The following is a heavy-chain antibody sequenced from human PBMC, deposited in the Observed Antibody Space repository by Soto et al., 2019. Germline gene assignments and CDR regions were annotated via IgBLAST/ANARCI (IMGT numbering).Heavy chain of an antibody. J-gene: IGHJ6*03. Sequence: SETLSLTCIVSGGSISSNYWSWIRQPPGKGLEWIGDIYYSGRTNYNPSLKGRVTISIDTSKNQFSLKLSSVTAADTAVYYCARLPSLWSGYHNYYYYMDVWGKGTTVTVSS. CDR1: GGSISSNY. CDR2: IYYSGRT. V-gene: IGHV4-59*08. D-gene: IGHD3-3*01. CDR3: ARLPSLWSGYHNYYYYMDV.